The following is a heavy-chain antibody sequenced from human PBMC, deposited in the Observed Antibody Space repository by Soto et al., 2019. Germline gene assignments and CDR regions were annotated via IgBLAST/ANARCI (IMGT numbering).Heavy chain of an antibody. CDR1: GFTFSDYY. CDR2: IRSSGSTI. CDR3: AREQPYDFLTGLAHDAFDI. J-gene: IGHJ3*02. V-gene: IGHV3-11*01. Sequence: GGSLRLSCAASGFTFSDYYMSWIRQAPGNGLEWVSYIRSSGSTIYYADSVKGRFTISRDNAKNSLYLQMNSLRSEDTAVYYCAREQPYDFLTGLAHDAFDIWGQGTMVTVSS. D-gene: IGHD3-9*01.